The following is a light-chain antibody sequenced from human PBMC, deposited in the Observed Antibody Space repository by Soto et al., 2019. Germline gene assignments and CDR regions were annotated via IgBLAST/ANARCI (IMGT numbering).Light chain of an antibody. Sequence: EIVLTQSPGTLCLSPGERATVSCSASQSFSSSYLAWYQQKPGQAPRLLIYETSSRATGIPDRFSGSGSQTDFTLTISRLEPEDFAVYYCQQYGTSPRTFGQGTKVDIK. CDR3: QQYGTSPRT. V-gene: IGKV3-20*01. J-gene: IGKJ1*01. CDR1: QSFSSSY. CDR2: ETS.